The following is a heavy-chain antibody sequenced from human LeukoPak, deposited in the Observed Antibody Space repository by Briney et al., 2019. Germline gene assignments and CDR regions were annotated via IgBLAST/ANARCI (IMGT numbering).Heavy chain of an antibody. CDR3: ARAPAYSSGWYFGSDY. CDR2: ISAYNGNA. D-gene: IGHD6-19*01. Sequence: GASVKVSCKASGYTSTSYDINWVRQAPGQGLEWMGWISAYNGNANYAQKLQGRVTMTTDTSTSTAYMELRSLRSDDTAVYYCARAPAYSSGWYFGSDYWGQGTLVTVSS. V-gene: IGHV1-18*01. CDR1: GYTSTSYD. J-gene: IGHJ4*02.